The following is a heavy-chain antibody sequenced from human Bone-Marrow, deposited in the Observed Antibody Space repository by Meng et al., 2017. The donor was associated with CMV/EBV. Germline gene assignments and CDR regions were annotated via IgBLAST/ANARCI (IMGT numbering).Heavy chain of an antibody. J-gene: IGHJ4*02. CDR3: ARARGAVDTAMVMGY. V-gene: IGHV1-8*01. CDR2: MNPNSGNT. Sequence: ASVKVSCKASGYTFTSYDINWVRQATGQGLEWMGWMNPNSGNTGYAQKFQGRVTMTRNTSISTAYMELSSLRSEDTAVYYCARARGAVDTAMVMGYWDQGTLVTVSS. CDR1: GYTFTSYD. D-gene: IGHD5-18*01.